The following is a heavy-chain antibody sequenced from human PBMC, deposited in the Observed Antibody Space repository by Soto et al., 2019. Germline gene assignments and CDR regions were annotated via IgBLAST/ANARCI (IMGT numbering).Heavy chain of an antibody. CDR2: IWYDGSNK. V-gene: IGHV3-33*01. CDR1: GFTFSSYG. J-gene: IGHJ6*02. Sequence: QVQLVESGGGVVQPGRSLRLSCAASGFTFSSYGMHWVRQAPGKGLEWVAVIWYDGSNKYYADSVKGRFTISRDNSKNTLYLQMNSLRAEDTAVSYCARQRTCSGGSCYSPGGMYVWGQGTTVTVSS. D-gene: IGHD2-15*01. CDR3: ARQRTCSGGSCYSPGGMYV.